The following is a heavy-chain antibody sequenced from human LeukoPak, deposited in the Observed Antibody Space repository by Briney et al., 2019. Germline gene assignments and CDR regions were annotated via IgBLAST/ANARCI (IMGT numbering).Heavy chain of an antibody. CDR2: IRSGGSGT. J-gene: IGHJ3*02. Sequence: GGSLRLSYAPSGFTFSSYAMSWVRQAPGKGLEWVAVIRSGGSGTYYADSVRGRFTISRDNSKNTVYLQMNSLRAEDTAIYYCAKAVGSSGYFSRDAFDIWGQGTMVTVSS. D-gene: IGHD3-22*01. CDR3: AKAVGSSGYFSRDAFDI. CDR1: GFTFSSYA. V-gene: IGHV3-23*01.